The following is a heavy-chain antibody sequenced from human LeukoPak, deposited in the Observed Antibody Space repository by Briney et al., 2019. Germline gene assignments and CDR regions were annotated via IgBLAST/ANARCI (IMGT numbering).Heavy chain of an antibody. D-gene: IGHD2-2*03. V-gene: IGHV3-30-3*01. Sequence: GGSLRLSCAASGFTFGSYAMHWVRQAPGKGLEWVAVISYDGSNKYYADSVKGRFTISRDNSKNTLYLQMNSLRAEDTAVYYCARVDIVVVPAAILYYYYGMDVWGQGTTVTVSS. CDR3: ARVDIVVVPAAILYYYYGMDV. CDR1: GFTFGSYA. J-gene: IGHJ6*02. CDR2: ISYDGSNK.